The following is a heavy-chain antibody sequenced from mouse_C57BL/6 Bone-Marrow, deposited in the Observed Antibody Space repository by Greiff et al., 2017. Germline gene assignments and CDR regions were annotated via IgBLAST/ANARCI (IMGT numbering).Heavy chain of an antibody. CDR1: GYTFTSYG. D-gene: IGHD2-4*01. Sequence: QVQLQQSGAELVRPGASVTLSCKASGYTFTSYGMQWVKQRPGQGLEWIGEIDPSDSYTNYNQKFKGKATLTVDTSSSTAYMPLSSLTSEDSAVYCCARGYDYSYDAMGYWGQGTSVTVSA. J-gene: IGHJ4*01. CDR2: IDPSDSYT. CDR3: ARGYDYSYDAMGY. V-gene: IGHV1-50*01.